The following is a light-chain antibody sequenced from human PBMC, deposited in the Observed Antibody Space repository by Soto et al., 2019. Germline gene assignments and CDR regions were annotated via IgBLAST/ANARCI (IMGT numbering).Light chain of an antibody. CDR2: DAS. V-gene: IGKV3-20*01. Sequence: EIVLTQSPGTLSLSPGERATLSCRASQGVSSNYLAWYQQRPGQAPRLLIYDASSRATGVPDRFSGSGSGTDFTLTISRLEPEDFAVYYCHQYGGSPGTLGQGTKVEIK. J-gene: IGKJ1*01. CDR3: HQYGGSPGT. CDR1: QGVSSNY.